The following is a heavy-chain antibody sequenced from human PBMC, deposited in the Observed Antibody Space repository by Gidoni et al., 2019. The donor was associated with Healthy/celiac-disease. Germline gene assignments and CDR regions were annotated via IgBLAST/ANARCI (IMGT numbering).Heavy chain of an antibody. Sequence: QVQLVESGGVVVQPGRSMRLSCPASGFTFSSYAVHWVRQAPGKGLEWVEVISYDGSNKYYADSGKGRFTISRDNSKNTLYLQMNSRRAEDTAVYYCAKQHLGYFDYWGQGTLVTVSS. CDR2: ISYDGSNK. CDR1: GFTFSSYA. D-gene: IGHD6-13*01. V-gene: IGHV3-30-3*01. CDR3: AKQHLGYFDY. J-gene: IGHJ4*02.